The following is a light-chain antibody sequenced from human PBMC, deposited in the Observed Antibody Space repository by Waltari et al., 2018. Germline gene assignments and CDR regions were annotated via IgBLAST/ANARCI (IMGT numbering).Light chain of an antibody. CDR3: QTGGHGTWV. CDR2: VNSDGSH. V-gene: IGLV4-69*02. J-gene: IGLJ3*02. CDR1: RGHSRNL. Sequence: QLVLTQSPSASASLGASVKLTCTLRRGHSRNLVEWHQQQPGKGPRYLMKVNSDGSHSKGDEIPDRFSGSSSGAERYLTISTVQSEDEADYYCQTGGHGTWVFGGGTKLTVL.